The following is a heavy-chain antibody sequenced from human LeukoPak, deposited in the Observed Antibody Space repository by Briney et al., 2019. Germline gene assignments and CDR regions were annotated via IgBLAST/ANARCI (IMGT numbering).Heavy chain of an antibody. D-gene: IGHD2-2*01. CDR1: GGSISSGGYS. CDR2: IYTSGST. Sequence: NPSETLSLTCAVSGGSISSGGYSWSWIRQPAGKGLEWIGRIYTSGSTNYNPSLKSRVTISVDTSKNQFSLKLSSVTAADTAVYYCARDGVVVVPAAMRVYYYYYMDVWGKGTTVTISS. CDR3: ARDGVVVVPAAMRVYYYYYMDV. V-gene: IGHV4-61*02. J-gene: IGHJ6*03.